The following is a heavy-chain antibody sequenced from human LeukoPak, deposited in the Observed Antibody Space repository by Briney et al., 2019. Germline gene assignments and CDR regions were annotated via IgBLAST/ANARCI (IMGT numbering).Heavy chain of an antibody. CDR3: ARDGGGGVVVVPAAELGFQH. V-gene: IGHV3-48*01. CDR1: GFTFSSYS. CDR2: ISSSSSTI. J-gene: IGHJ1*01. D-gene: IGHD2-2*01. Sequence: PGGSLRLSCAASGFTFSSYSMNWVRQAPGKGLEWVSYISSSSSTIYYADSVKGRFTISRDNAKNSLYLQMNSLRAEDTAVYYRARDGGGGVVVVPAAELGFQHWGQGTLVTVSS.